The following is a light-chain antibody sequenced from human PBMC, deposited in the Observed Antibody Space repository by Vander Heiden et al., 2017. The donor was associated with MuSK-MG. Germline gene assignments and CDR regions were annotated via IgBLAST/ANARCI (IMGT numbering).Light chain of an antibody. J-gene: IGKJ3*01. Sequence: DIQMTQSPTSLSASVGDRVTITCRASQSISRSLNWYQQKPGKAPKLLIYDASTLQSGVPSRFSGSGYGTDFTLTISSRQPEDFATYYCQQSDSNPPDTFGPGTEVDIK. CDR2: DAS. CDR1: QSISRS. V-gene: IGKV1-39*01. CDR3: QQSDSNPPDT.